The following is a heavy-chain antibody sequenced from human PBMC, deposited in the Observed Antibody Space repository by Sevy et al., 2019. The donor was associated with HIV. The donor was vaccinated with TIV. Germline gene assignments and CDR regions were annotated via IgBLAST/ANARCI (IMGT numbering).Heavy chain of an antibody. J-gene: IGHJ4*02. D-gene: IGHD3-9*01. CDR1: GYTFSTFW. V-gene: IGHV5-51*01. CDR2: IYPGDSDT. Sequence: GESLKISCKVSGYTFSTFWIAWVRQMPGKGLEYMGVIYPGDSDTRYSQSFQGHVTMSVDKSITIAYLQWSSLKASDTAMYYCARVSHDILTGYFDYWGQGTLVTVSS. CDR3: ARVSHDILTGYFDY.